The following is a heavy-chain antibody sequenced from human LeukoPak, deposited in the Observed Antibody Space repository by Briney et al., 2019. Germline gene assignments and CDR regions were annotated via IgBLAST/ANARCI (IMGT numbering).Heavy chain of an antibody. CDR3: ATDHGFHYGAYFDY. CDR2: ISGTGAST. J-gene: IGHJ4*02. D-gene: IGHD4-17*01. Sequence: GGSLRLSCAASGFTFSSSAMSWVRQAPGKGLEWVSSISGTGASTYYADSVKGRFTISRDNSKNTLYLQMNSLRPEDTAVYYCATDHGFHYGAYFDYWGQGTLVTVSS. CDR1: GFTFSSSA. V-gene: IGHV3-23*01.